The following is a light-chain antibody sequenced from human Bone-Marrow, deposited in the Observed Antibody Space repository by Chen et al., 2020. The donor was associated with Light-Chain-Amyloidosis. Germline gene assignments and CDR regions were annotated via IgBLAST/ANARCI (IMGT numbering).Light chain of an antibody. CDR2: EVT. CDR1: SSDVGGDNH. J-gene: IGLJ1*01. V-gene: IGLV2-14*01. Sequence: QSALPQPASVSGSPGQSITISCTGTSSDVGGDNHVSWYQQHPAKAPKLMIYEVTNRPSWVPDRFSGSKSDNTASLTISGLQTEAEADYFGSSYTITNTLVFGSGTRVTVL. CDR3: SSYTITNTLV.